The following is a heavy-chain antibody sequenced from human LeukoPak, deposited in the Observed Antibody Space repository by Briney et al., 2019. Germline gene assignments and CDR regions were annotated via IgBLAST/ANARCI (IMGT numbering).Heavy chain of an antibody. D-gene: IGHD5-18*01. J-gene: IGHJ4*02. CDR1: GFTFSSYA. V-gene: IGHV3-64*01. CDR2: ISSNGGST. Sequence: QPGGSLRLSCAASGFTFSSYAMHWVRQAPGKGLEYVSAISSNGGSTYYANSVKGRFTISRDNSKNTLYLQMGSLRAEDMAVYYCARVFGYSYGYYFDYWGQGTLVTVSS. CDR3: ARVFGYSYGYYFDY.